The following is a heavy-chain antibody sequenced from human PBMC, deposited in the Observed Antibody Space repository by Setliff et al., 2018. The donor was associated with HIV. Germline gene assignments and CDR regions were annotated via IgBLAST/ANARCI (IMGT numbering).Heavy chain of an antibody. V-gene: IGHV4-38-2*02. CDR2: IYHVGTT. Sequence: SETLSLTCTVSGYSMSGGYNWGWIRQSPEKGLEWIGNIYHVGTTYYNPSLKSRVTLSVDPSKSQFSLKLTSVTAADTALYYCARGATWGKVGATPPDYWGQGTLVTVSS. J-gene: IGHJ4*02. D-gene: IGHD1-26*01. CDR1: GYSMSGGYN. CDR3: ARGATWGKVGATPPDY.